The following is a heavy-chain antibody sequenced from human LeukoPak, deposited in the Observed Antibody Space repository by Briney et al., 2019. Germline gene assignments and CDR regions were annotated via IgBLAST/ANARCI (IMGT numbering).Heavy chain of an antibody. V-gene: IGHV4-4*07. CDR3: ARGHSGYDYYFDY. J-gene: IGHJ4*02. CDR2: IYTRGST. CDR1: GGSISSYY. Sequence: SETLSLTCTVSGGSISSYYWSWIRQPAGKGLESIGHIYTRGSTNYNPSLRSRVTMSVDTSKNQFSLKLSSVTAADTAVYYCARGHSGYDYYFDYWGQGTLVTVSS. D-gene: IGHD5-12*01.